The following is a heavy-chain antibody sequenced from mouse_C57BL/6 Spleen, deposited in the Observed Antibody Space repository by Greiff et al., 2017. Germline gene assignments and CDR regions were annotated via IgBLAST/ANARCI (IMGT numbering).Heavy chain of an antibody. CDR1: GYSITSGYY. D-gene: IGHD2-12*01. V-gene: IGHV3-6*01. Sequence: VRLQQSGPGLVKPSQSLSLTCSVTGYSITSGYYWNWIRQFPGNKLEWMGYISYDGSNNYNPSLKNRISITRDTSKNQFFLKLNSVTTEDTATYYCARDGAYYKGYYAMDYWGQGTSVTVSS. CDR2: ISYDGSN. CDR3: ARDGAYYKGYYAMDY. J-gene: IGHJ4*01.